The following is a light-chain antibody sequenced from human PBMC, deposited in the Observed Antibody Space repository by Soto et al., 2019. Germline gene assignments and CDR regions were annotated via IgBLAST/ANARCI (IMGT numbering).Light chain of an antibody. Sequence: EIVLTQSPATLSLSPGERATLSCRASQSVSSYLAWYQQKPGQAPRLLIYDASNRATGIPARFSGSGSGTDFTLTISSLQPEDIATYYCQESYSTSFGQGTKVDIK. CDR1: QSVSSY. V-gene: IGKV3-11*01. J-gene: IGKJ1*01. CDR3: QESYSTS. CDR2: DAS.